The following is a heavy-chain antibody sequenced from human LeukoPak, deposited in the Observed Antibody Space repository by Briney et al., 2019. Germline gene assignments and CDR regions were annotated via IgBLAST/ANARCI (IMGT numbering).Heavy chain of an antibody. CDR3: ARTGLVVGGINWFDP. V-gene: IGHV3-53*01. J-gene: IGHJ5*02. CDR2: LNSGGSR. D-gene: IGHD6-19*01. CDR1: DFTVSSNC. Sequence: AGGSLRLSCAASDFTVSSNCMSWVRQAPGKGLEWVSALNSGGSRFYADSVKGRFTISRDNSKNTVYLQMNSLRAEDTAVYYCARTGLVVGGINWFDPWGQGTLVTVSS.